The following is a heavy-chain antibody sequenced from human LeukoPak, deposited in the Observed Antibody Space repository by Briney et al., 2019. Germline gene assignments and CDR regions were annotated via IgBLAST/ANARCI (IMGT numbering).Heavy chain of an antibody. V-gene: IGHV1-69*01. CDR3: ARDTAMVAGNFDY. D-gene: IGHD5-18*01. CDR1: GGAFSSYA. Sequence: ASVKVSCKASGGAFSSYAISWVRQAPGQGLEWMGGIIPIFGTANYAQKFQGRVTITADESTSTAYMELSSLRSEDTAVYYCARDTAMVAGNFDYWGQGTLVTVSS. J-gene: IGHJ4*02. CDR2: IIPIFGTA.